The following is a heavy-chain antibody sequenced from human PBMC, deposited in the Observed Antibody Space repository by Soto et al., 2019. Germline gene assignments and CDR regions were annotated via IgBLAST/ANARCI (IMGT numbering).Heavy chain of an antibody. CDR2: INAGNGNT. D-gene: IGHD2-2*01. Sequence: GASVKVSCKASGYTFTSYAMHWVRQAPGQRLEWMGWINAGNGNTKYSQKVQGRVTMTTDTSASTAYMELSSLRYGDTAVYYCPRGAEYCSSTSCYRYYYYGMDVWGQGTTVTVAS. J-gene: IGHJ6*02. CDR3: PRGAEYCSSTSCYRYYYYGMDV. V-gene: IGHV1-3*01. CDR1: GYTFTSYA.